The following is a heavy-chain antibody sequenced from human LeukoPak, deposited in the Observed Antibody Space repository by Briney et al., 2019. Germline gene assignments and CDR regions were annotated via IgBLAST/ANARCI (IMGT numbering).Heavy chain of an antibody. CDR3: ARDDYSGRSSFHY. V-gene: IGHV4-59*11. Sequence: PLETLSLTCTVSYGSISSHYWSWIRQPPGKGLEWVGYIYYSGSTDYNPSLKSRVTISVDKSKNQFSLRLSSVTAADTAVYYCARDDYSGRSSFHYWGQGSLVTVST. J-gene: IGHJ4*02. D-gene: IGHD1-26*01. CDR2: IYYSGST. CDR1: YGSISSHY.